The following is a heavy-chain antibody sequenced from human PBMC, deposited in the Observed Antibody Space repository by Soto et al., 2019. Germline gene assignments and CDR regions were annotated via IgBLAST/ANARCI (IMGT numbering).Heavy chain of an antibody. D-gene: IGHD6-13*01. CDR1: GFTFDDYA. V-gene: IGHV3-9*01. CDR3: AKDLQAAGSEDY. Sequence: PGGSLRLSCAASGFTFDDYAMHWVRQAPGEGLEWVSGISWNSGSIGYADSVKGRFTISRDNAKNSLYLQMNSLRAEDTALYYCAKDLQAAGSEDYWGQGTLVTVSS. J-gene: IGHJ4*02. CDR2: ISWNSGSI.